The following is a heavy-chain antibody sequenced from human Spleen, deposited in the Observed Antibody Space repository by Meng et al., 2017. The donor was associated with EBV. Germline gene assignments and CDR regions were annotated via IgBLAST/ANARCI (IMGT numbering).Heavy chain of an antibody. D-gene: IGHD6-13*01. J-gene: IGHJ4*02. CDR1: GYTFTNYA. CDR3: VSTISAAGY. V-gene: IGHV7-4-1*02. CDR2: IDTNTGHP. Sequence: VKLVQSGSELKKPGDSVKVSCTASGYTFTNYAINWVRQAAGQGLEWMGWIDTNTGHPTYAQGFKGHFVFSLDTSVNTAFLQISSLKAADSAVYYCVSTISAAGYWGQGTLVTVSS.